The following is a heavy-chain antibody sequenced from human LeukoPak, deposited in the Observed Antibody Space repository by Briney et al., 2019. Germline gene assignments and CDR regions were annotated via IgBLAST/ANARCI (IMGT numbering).Heavy chain of an antibody. Sequence: GGSLRLSCAASGFTFSSYAMSWVRQAPGKGLEWVSAISESGSGTYYADSVKGRFTISRDNSKDTLSLQMNSLRAEDTAVYYCAKDIAQGYTFGSTEQDYWGQGTLVTVSS. CDR2: ISESGSGT. CDR1: GFTFSSYA. J-gene: IGHJ4*02. CDR3: AKDIAQGYTFGSTEQDY. V-gene: IGHV3-23*01. D-gene: IGHD5-18*01.